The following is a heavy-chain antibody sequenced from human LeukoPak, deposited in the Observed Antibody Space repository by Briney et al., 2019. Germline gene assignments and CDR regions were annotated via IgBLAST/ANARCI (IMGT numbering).Heavy chain of an antibody. V-gene: IGHV3-30*04. CDR1: GFTFSSYA. CDR3: ARAKHSGSYRYYYYYYMDV. J-gene: IGHJ6*03. D-gene: IGHD1-26*01. Sequence: GGSLRLSCAASGFTFSSYAMHWVRQAPGKGLEWVAVISYDGSNKYYADSVKGRFTISRDNSKNTLYLQMNSLRAEDTAVYYCARAKHSGSYRYYYYYYMDVWGKGTTVTVSS. CDR2: ISYDGSNK.